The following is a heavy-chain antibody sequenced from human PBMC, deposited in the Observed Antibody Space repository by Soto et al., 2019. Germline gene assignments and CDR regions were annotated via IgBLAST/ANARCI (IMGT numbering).Heavy chain of an antibody. D-gene: IGHD5-18*01. V-gene: IGHV3-30-3*01. Sequence: QVQLVESGGGVVQPGRSPRLSCAASGFTFSSYAMHWVRQAPGKGLEWVAVISYDGSNKYYADSVKGRFTISRDNSKNTLYLQMNSLRAEDTAVYYCARPRGAMVSSYYYYYGMDVWGQGTTVTVSS. J-gene: IGHJ6*02. CDR3: ARPRGAMVSSYYYYYGMDV. CDR1: GFTFSSYA. CDR2: ISYDGSNK.